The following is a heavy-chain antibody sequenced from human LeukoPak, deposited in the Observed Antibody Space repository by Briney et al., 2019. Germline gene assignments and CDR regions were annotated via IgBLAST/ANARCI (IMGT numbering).Heavy chain of an antibody. CDR1: GYTFTSHY. Sequence: ASVKVSCKASGYTFTSHYLHWVRQAPGQGLEWMGRINPNNGGASYAQKFQGRVTMTRDTSISTAYMELSGLISDDTAVYYCARDRGTSRITMKVVAENIFDYWGQGTLATVSS. V-gene: IGHV1-2*06. D-gene: IGHD3-22*01. CDR3: ARDRGTSRITMKVVAENIFDY. CDR2: INPNNGGA. J-gene: IGHJ4*02.